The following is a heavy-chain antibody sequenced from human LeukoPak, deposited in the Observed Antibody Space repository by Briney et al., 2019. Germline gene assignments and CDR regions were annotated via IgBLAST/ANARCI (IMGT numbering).Heavy chain of an antibody. J-gene: IGHJ5*02. D-gene: IGHD6-13*01. Sequence: PSETLALTCTVTGGSISSYYWSWIPQPSGKGLEWIGYIYYSGSTNYKPSLKSRVTISVDTSKNQFSLKLSSVTAADTAVYYCARRGQLVDWFDPWGQGTLVTVSS. V-gene: IGHV4-59*08. CDR2: IYYSGST. CDR1: GGSISSYY. CDR3: ARRGQLVDWFDP.